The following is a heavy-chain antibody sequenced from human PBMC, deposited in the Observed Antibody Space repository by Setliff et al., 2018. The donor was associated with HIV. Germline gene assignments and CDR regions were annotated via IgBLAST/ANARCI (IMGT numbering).Heavy chain of an antibody. CDR3: AKESARSGGYYFDY. D-gene: IGHD3-10*01. CDR2: ISSSSTTI. Sequence: GGSLRLSCAASGFTFSNYNMNWVRQAPGKGLEWVSSISSSSTTIYYADSVKGRFTISRDNSKNTLYLQMNSLRAEDTAVYYCAKESARSGGYYFDYWGQGTLVTVSS. CDR1: GFTFSNYN. V-gene: IGHV3-48*01. J-gene: IGHJ4*02.